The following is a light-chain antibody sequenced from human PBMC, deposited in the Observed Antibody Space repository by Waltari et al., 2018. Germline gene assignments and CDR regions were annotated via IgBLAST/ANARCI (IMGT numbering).Light chain of an antibody. V-gene: IGLV2-23*01. CDR3: CSYRGSSTSYG. CDR1: STDLASYNL. Sequence: QSALSQPASVSGSPGQSLTITCTGASTDLASYNLVAWYQHPPNRAPKLIIYEATKRPSGSSHRFSGAKAGATASLRSSGLQADDEADYYCCSYRGSSTSYGCGGGTKVTV. CDR2: EAT. J-gene: IGLJ1*01.